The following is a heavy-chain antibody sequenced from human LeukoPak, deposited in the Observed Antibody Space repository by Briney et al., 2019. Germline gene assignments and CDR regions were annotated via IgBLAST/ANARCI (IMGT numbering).Heavy chain of an antibody. CDR3: ARSAYSSGWSTFDY. J-gene: IGHJ4*02. D-gene: IGHD6-19*01. CDR2: IISSSSTI. CDR1: GFTFSSYS. V-gene: IGHV3-48*01. Sequence: SGGSLRLSCAASGFTFSSYSMNWVRQAPGKWLEWVSYIISSSSTIYYADSVKGRFTSSRDNAKNSLYLQMNSLRAEDTAVYYCARSAYSSGWSTFDYWGQGTLVTVSS.